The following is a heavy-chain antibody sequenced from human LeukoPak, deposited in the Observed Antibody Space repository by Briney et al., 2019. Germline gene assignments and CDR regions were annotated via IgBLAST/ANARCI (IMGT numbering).Heavy chain of an antibody. CDR2: INQDGSGK. D-gene: IGHD5-18*01. CDR1: GLTFTDYW. CDR3: ARAGYTYTTLYY. Sequence: GGSLRLSCEASGLTFTDYWMTWVRQAPGKGLEWVANINQDGSGKNYVDSVKGRFTISRDNVKNSLYLQMNFLRAEDTAVYYCARAGYTYTTLYYWGPGTLVTVSS. V-gene: IGHV3-7*01. J-gene: IGHJ4*02.